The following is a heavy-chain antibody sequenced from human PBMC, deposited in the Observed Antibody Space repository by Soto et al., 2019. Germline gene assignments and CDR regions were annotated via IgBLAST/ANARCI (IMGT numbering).Heavy chain of an antibody. J-gene: IGHJ4*02. CDR3: ARQCSSISCSGGGNSGDY. Sequence: QVQLQESGPGLVKPSQTLSLTCTVSGATISSGDYFWSWIRQPPGKGLEWIGYIYFTGSTYYNPSLKSRVTISIDTSKNQFSLRLSSVTAADTAVYYCARQCSSISCSGGGNSGDYWGQGTLVTVSS. CDR1: GATISSGDYF. D-gene: IGHD2-2*01. V-gene: IGHV4-30-4*01. CDR2: IYFTGST.